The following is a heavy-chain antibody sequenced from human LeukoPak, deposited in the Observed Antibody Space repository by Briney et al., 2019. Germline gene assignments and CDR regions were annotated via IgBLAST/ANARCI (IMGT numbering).Heavy chain of an antibody. D-gene: IGHD1-26*01. J-gene: IGHJ4*02. CDR3: ARGGELGLDY. CDR1: GFTFSGSA. Sequence: GGSLRLSCAASGFTFSGSAMHWVRQASGKGLEWVGRIRSKANSYATAYAASVKGRFTISRDDSKNTAYLQMNSLRAEDTAVYYCARGGELGLDYWGQGTLVTVSS. CDR2: IRSKANSYAT. V-gene: IGHV3-73*01.